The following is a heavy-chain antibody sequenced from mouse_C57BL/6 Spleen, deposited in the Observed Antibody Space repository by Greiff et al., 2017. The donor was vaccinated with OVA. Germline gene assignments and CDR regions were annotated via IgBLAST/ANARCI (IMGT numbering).Heavy chain of an antibody. J-gene: IGHJ2*01. D-gene: IGHD2-2*01. CDR2: IYPGDGDT. CDR1: GYAFSSSW. CDR3: ARGGYDGGYYFDY. V-gene: IGHV1-82*01. Sequence: VQRVESGPELVKPGASVKISCKASGYAFSSSWMNWVKRRPGKGLEWIGRIYPGDGDTNYNGKFKGKATLTADKSSSTAYMQLSSLTSEDSAVYFCARGGYDGGYYFDYWGQGTTLTVSS.